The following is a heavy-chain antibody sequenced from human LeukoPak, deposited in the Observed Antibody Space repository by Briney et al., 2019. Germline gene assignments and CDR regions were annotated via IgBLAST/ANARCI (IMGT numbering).Heavy chain of an antibody. J-gene: IGHJ4*02. Sequence: PGGSLRLSCAASGFTFSSYSMNWVRQAPGKGREWVSSISSSSSYIYYADSVKGRFTISRYNAKKSLYLQMNSLRAEDTAVYYCALLTGDDRDYWGQGTLVTVSS. CDR1: GFTFSSYS. V-gene: IGHV3-21*01. CDR2: ISSSSSYI. D-gene: IGHD7-27*01. CDR3: ALLTGDDRDY.